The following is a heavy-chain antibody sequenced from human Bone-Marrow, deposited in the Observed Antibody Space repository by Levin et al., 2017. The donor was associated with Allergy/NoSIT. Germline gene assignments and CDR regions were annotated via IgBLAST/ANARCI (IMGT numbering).Heavy chain of an antibody. CDR2: INTNTGNP. Sequence: AASVKVSCKASGYTFTSYPMNWVRQAPGQGLEWMGWINTNTGNPAYAQGFTGRFVFSFDTSVSTAYLQISSLKAEDTAVYFCATGFTGYCSGGSCSFDYWGQGTLVTVSS. CDR1: GYTFTSYP. J-gene: IGHJ4*02. D-gene: IGHD2-15*01. V-gene: IGHV7-4-1*02. CDR3: ATGFTGYCSGGSCSFDY.